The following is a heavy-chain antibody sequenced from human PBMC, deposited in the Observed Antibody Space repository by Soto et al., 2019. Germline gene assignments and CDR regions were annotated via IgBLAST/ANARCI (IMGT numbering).Heavy chain of an antibody. D-gene: IGHD4-17*01. CDR3: ARAPRGRSTVTIDY. CDR1: AFDFSAYG. V-gene: IGHV3-33*01. Sequence: QVQLVESGGGVVQPGKSLKLSCVASAFDFSAYGMNWVRQAPGKGLEWVAVIWYDGSNKYYADSVKGRFTISRDNSKNTLFLQMNSLRAKDTAMYYCARAPRGRSTVTIDYWGQGTLVTVSS. CDR2: IWYDGSNK. J-gene: IGHJ4*02.